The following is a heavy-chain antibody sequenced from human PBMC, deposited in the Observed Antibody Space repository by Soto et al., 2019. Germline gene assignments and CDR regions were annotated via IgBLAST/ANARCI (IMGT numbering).Heavy chain of an antibody. CDR1: GFTFSDYA. CDR3: AKGGRQWLVTSDFNY. V-gene: IGHV3-30*18. CDR2: VSHDGRNT. Sequence: VQLVESGGGVVQPGRSLRLSCAASGFTFSDYAMHWVRQAPGQGLEWVAVVSHDGRNTHYADSVKGRLTISRDSSKNTVSLEMTRMRAEDTAVYYCAKGGRQWLVTSDFNYWGQGALVTVSS. D-gene: IGHD6-19*01. J-gene: IGHJ4*02.